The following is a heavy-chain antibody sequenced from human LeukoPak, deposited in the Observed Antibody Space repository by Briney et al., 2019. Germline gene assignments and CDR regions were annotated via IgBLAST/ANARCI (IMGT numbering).Heavy chain of an antibody. CDR1: GFTFRSYW. V-gene: IGHV3-7*03. D-gene: IGHD3-16*01. Sequence: GGSLRLSCAASGFTFRSYWMRWVRQAPGKGLEWVANIKQDGSEKNYVDSVKGRFTISRDNAKNSLYLQMNSLRAEDTAVYYCTRRLDDWGQGTLVTVSS. CDR3: TRRLDD. J-gene: IGHJ4*02. CDR2: IKQDGSEK.